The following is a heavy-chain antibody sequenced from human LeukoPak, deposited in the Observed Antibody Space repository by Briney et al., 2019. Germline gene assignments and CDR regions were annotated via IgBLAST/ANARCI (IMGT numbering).Heavy chain of an antibody. CDR1: GFTFRNNW. Sequence: GGPLRLSCAASGFTFRNNWLTWVRQPPGKGLEWVANIKPDGSVGYYVDSVRGRFIISRDNAGNSLYLQMNSLRVEDTAVYYCTQNLVAAAGDHWGQGTLLIVSS. CDR2: IKPDGSVG. D-gene: IGHD6-13*01. CDR3: TQNLVAAAGDH. J-gene: IGHJ4*02. V-gene: IGHV3-7*01.